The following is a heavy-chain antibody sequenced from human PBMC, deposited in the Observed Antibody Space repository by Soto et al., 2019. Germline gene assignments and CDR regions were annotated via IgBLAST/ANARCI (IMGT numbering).Heavy chain of an antibody. V-gene: IGHV3-23*01. D-gene: IGHD1-26*01. J-gene: IGHJ4*02. Sequence: GGSLRLSCAASGFGFTFSTSAMSWVRQAPGKGLECVSTFSESGGTKHYADSVKGRFTISRDTSRSILDLQMNSLRVEDTAIYYCVRDRSWAFDYWGQGSLVTVSS. CDR1: GFGFTFSTSA. CDR2: FSESGGTK. CDR3: VRDRSWAFDY.